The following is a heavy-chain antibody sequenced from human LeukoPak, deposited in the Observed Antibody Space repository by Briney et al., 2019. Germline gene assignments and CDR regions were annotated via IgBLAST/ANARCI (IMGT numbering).Heavy chain of an antibody. V-gene: IGHV1-3*01. Sequence: ASVKVSCKASGYTFTGYAMHWVRQAPGQGLEWMGWINAGNGNTKYSQKFQGRVTITRDTSASTAYMELSSLRSEDTAVYYCARMTTVSRYYYGMDVWGQGTTVTVSS. CDR1: GYTFTGYA. CDR3: ARMTTVSRYYYGMDV. CDR2: INAGNGNT. J-gene: IGHJ6*02. D-gene: IGHD4-11*01.